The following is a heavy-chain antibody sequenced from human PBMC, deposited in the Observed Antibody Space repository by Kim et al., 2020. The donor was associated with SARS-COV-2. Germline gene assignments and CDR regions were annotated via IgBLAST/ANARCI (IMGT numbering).Heavy chain of an antibody. J-gene: IGHJ4*02. V-gene: IGHV3-66*01. CDR2: IFSDGRT. CDR1: GFSVRNTY. Sequence: GGSLRLSCAPSGFSVRNTYLSWVRQAPGKGLEWVSLIFSDGRTFYADSVKGRFTVSKDNSKDTLYLQMNSLGAEDTAVYFCARAGYYDSSGHYFDFPFDLGRQGTLGTVSS. D-gene: IGHD3-22*01. CDR3: ARAGYYDSSGHYFDFPFDL.